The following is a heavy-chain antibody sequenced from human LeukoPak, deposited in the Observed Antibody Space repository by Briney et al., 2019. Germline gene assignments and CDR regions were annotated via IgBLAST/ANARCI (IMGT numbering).Heavy chain of an antibody. J-gene: IGHJ6*02. CDR3: AKDRLGVPAAIHYCGMDV. CDR2: IHFAGGA. CDR1: GDSISSYY. V-gene: IGHV4-4*07. Sequence: SETLSLTCSVSGDSISSYYWSWVRQPAGKGLEWIGRIHFAGGASYNPSLKNRVTMSVDTFKNQFSLNLTSVTAADTAVYYCAKDRLGVPAAIHYCGMDVWGQGTTVTVSS. D-gene: IGHD2-2*01.